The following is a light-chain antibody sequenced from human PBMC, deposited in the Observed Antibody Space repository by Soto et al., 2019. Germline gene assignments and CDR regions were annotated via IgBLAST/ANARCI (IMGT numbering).Light chain of an antibody. CDR1: SSDVGSYNL. J-gene: IGLJ3*02. CDR3: CSYAGSSTWV. CDR2: EVS. V-gene: IGLV2-23*02. Sequence: QSALTQPASVSGSPGQSITISCTGTSSDVGSYNLVSWYQQHPDKAPKLIIYEVSKWPSGVSSRFSDSKSGNTASLTISGLKSEDEDDYYCCSYAGSSTWVFGGGTKQTVL.